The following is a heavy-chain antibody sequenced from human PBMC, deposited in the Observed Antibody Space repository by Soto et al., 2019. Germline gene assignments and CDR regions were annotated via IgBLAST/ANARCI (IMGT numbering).Heavy chain of an antibody. Sequence: QVQLVESGGGVVQPGRSLRLSCAASGFTFSSYGMHWVRQAPGKGLEWVAVIWYDGSNKYYADSVKGRFTISRDNPKNTLYLQMNSLRGEDTAVYYCASEYCSGRSCHYYGMDVWGQGTTVTVSS. CDR1: GFTFSSYG. D-gene: IGHD2-15*01. CDR2: IWYDGSNK. CDR3: ASEYCSGRSCHYYGMDV. J-gene: IGHJ6*02. V-gene: IGHV3-33*01.